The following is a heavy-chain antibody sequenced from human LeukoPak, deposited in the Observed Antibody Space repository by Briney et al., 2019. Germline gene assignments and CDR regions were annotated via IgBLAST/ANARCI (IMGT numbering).Heavy chain of an antibody. Sequence: PSQTLSLTCAVYGGSFSGYYWSWIRQPPGKGLEWIGEINHSGSTNYNPSLKSRVTISVDTSKNQFSLKLGSVTAADTAVYYCARLLYDSSGYYYEFDYWGQGTLVTVSS. V-gene: IGHV4-34*01. CDR2: INHSGST. D-gene: IGHD3-22*01. J-gene: IGHJ4*02. CDR1: GGSFSGYY. CDR3: ARLLYDSSGYYYEFDY.